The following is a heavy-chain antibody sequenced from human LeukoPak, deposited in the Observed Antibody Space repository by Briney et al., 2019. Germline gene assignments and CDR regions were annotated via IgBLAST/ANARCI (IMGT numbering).Heavy chain of an antibody. Sequence: PGGSLRLSCAASGFISGTYWMSWVRQAPGKGLEWVANIKQDGGEEHYVDSVKGRFTISRDNAKNSLYLQINSMRAEDTAVYYCARDKSADYGDSYFDSWGQGILVTVSS. CDR1: GFISGTYW. V-gene: IGHV3-7*01. CDR3: ARDKSADYGDSYFDS. CDR2: IKQDGGEE. J-gene: IGHJ4*02. D-gene: IGHD4-17*01.